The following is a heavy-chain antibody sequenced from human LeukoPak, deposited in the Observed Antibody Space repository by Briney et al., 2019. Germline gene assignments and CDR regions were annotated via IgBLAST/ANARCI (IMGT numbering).Heavy chain of an antibody. V-gene: IGHV4-34*01. CDR3: AGPFLTMVRGANGDWFDP. CDR1: GGSFSGYY. D-gene: IGHD3-10*01. Sequence: SETLSLTCAVYGGSFSGYYWSWIRQPPGKGLEWIGEINHSGSTNYNPSLKSRVTISVDTSKNQFSLKLSSVTAADTAVYYCAGPFLTMVRGANGDWFDPWGQGTLVTVSS. J-gene: IGHJ5*02. CDR2: INHSGST.